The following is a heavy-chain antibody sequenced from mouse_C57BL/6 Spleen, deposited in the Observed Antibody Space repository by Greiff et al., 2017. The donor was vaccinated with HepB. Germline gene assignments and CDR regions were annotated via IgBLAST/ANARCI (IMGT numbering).Heavy chain of an antibody. CDR3: AKRLTGTDYYAMDY. CDR2: IWRGGST. Sequence: VKLVESGPGLVQPSQSLSITCTVSGFSLTSYGVHWVRQSPGKGLEWLGVIWRGGSTDYNAAFMSRLSITKDNSKSQVFFKMNSLQADDTAIYYCAKRLTGTDYYAMDYWGQGTSVTVSS. V-gene: IGHV2-5*01. D-gene: IGHD4-1*01. CDR1: GFSLTSYG. J-gene: IGHJ4*01.